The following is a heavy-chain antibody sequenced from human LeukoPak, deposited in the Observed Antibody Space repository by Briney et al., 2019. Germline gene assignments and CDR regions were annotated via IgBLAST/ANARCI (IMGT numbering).Heavy chain of an antibody. J-gene: IGHJ4*02. CDR3: ARAGGSTVSHSDY. CDR2: IGSSTSYV. Sequence: GGSLRLSCAASGFTFSSYSMNWIRQAPGKGLEWVSSIGSSTSYVYYADSVKGRFTISKDNAKNSLYLQMNSLRAKDTAVYYCARAGGSTVSHSDYWGQGTLVTVSS. CDR1: GFTFSSYS. V-gene: IGHV3-21*01. D-gene: IGHD4-17*01.